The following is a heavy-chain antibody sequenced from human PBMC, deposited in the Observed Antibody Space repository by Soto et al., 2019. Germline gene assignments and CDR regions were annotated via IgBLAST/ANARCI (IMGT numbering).Heavy chain of an antibody. CDR1: GFTFSSYS. D-gene: IGHD6-13*01. CDR2: ISSSSSYI. J-gene: IGHJ4*02. V-gene: IGHV3-21*01. Sequence: GGSLRLSCAASGFTFSSYSMNWVRQAPGKGLEWVSSISSSSSYIYYADSVKGRFTISRDNAKNSLYLQMNSLRAEDTAVYYCARSSHGQQLAYGDINYFDYWGQGTLVTVSS. CDR3: ARSSHGQQLAYGDINYFDY.